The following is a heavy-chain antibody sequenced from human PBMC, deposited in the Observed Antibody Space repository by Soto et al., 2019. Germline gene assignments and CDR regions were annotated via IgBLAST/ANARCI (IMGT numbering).Heavy chain of an antibody. J-gene: IGHJ6*02. CDR1: GDTFTNYD. CDR2: MNPNSGNT. Sequence: QVQLVQSGAEVKKPGASVKVSCKASGDTFTNYDINWVRQATGQGLEWMGRMNPNSGNTGYAQKFQGRVTMTRNTSITTAYMELSSLTSDDTAVYYCARGRNGMDVWGHGTTVTVSS. CDR3: ARGRNGMDV. V-gene: IGHV1-8*01.